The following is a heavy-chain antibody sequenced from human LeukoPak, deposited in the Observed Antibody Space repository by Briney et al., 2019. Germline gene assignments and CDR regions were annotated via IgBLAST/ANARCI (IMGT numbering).Heavy chain of an antibody. CDR3: ARVKTVGATVDY. V-gene: IGHV1-2*02. CDR2: INPNSGGT. D-gene: IGHD1-26*01. CDR1: GYTFTGYY. J-gene: IGHJ4*02. Sequence: ASVKVSCKASGYTFTGYYMHWVRQAPGQGLEWMGWINPNSGGTNYAQKFQGRVTMTRDTSISTAYMELSRLRSDDTAVYYCARVKTVGATVDYWGQGTLVTVSS.